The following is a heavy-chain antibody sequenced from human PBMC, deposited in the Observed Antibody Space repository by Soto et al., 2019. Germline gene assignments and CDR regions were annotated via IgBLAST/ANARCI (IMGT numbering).Heavy chain of an antibody. CDR3: ARIKLVEWFFINVDVYDMDV. CDR1: GFSLSDYA. D-gene: IGHD3-3*01. CDR2: ISSDSRTI. J-gene: IGHJ6*02. Sequence: GGALRLSCVASGFSLSDYAVNCVRQAPGKGLEWVSFISSDSRTIYYADSVEGRFTVSRDNARNSVSLQMDSLRDEDAAVYYCARIKLVEWFFINVDVYDMDVWGQGTPVTVS. V-gene: IGHV3-48*02.